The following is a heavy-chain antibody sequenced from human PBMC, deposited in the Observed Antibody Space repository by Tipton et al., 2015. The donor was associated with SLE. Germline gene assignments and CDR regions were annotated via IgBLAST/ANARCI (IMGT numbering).Heavy chain of an antibody. Sequence: GSLRLSCAASGFTFSDYVMNWVRQAPGRGLEWISSISIGGGSAHYTDSVKGRFIISRDNSKNSLYVQMDSLRAEDTAVYYCARGMTVGDLWGQGTLVTVSS. CDR3: ARGMTVGDL. V-gene: IGHV3-23*01. CDR2: ISIGGGSA. J-gene: IGHJ4*02. CDR1: GFTFSDYV. D-gene: IGHD2-21*02.